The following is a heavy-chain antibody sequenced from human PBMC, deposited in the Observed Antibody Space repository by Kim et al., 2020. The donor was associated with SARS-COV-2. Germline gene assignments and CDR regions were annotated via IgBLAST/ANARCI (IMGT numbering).Heavy chain of an antibody. J-gene: IGHJ4*01. Sequence: GGSLRLSCAASGFTFSSYSMNWVRQAPGKGLEWVSSISSSSSYIYYADSVKGRFTISRDNAKNSLYLQMNSLRAEDTAVYYCAREGENLDFWSGYYVDYWGQEPWSPSPQ. CDR3: AREGENLDFWSGYYVDY. V-gene: IGHV3-21*01. D-gene: IGHD3-3*01. CDR1: GFTFSSYS. CDR2: ISSSSSYI.